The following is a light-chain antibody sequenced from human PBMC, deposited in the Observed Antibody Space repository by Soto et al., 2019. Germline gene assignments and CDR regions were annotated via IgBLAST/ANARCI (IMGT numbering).Light chain of an antibody. CDR1: SGHSSYA. CDR3: QTWGSGIHVL. Sequence: QPVLTQSPSASASLGASVKLTCTLSSGHSSYAIAWHQQQPEKGPRYLMKLNSDGSHSKGDGVPDRFSGSSSGAERYLTISRLQSGDEADYYCQTWGSGIHVLFGGGTKLTVL. V-gene: IGLV4-69*01. J-gene: IGLJ2*01. CDR2: LNSDGSH.